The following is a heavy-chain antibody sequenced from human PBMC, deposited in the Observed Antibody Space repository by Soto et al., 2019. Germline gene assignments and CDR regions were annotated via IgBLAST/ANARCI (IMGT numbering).Heavy chain of an antibody. V-gene: IGHV4-39*01. J-gene: IGHJ6*02. CDR1: GGSISSSSYY. D-gene: IGHD2-8*02. CDR3: ARPDTDGMDV. CDR2: IYYSGST. Sequence: KPSETLSLTCTVSGGSISSSSYYWGWIRQPPGKGLEWIGSIYYSGSTYYNPSLKSRVTISVDTSKNQFSLKLSSVTAADTAVYYCARPDTDGMDVWGQGTTVTVSS.